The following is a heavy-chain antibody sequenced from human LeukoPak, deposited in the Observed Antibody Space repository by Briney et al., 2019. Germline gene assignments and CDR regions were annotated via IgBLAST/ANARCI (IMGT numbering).Heavy chain of an antibody. CDR2: IYSSGSP. D-gene: IGHD4-17*01. Sequence: SETLSLTCTVSGGTISHYSWSWIRQPPGKGLELIGYIYSSGSPNYNSSLKSRVSISVDTSKNQFSLKLSSVTAADTAVYYCARRYGDYGFGYFDYWGQGTLVTVSS. CDR3: ARRYGDYGFGYFDY. V-gene: IGHV4-59*08. CDR1: GGTISHYS. J-gene: IGHJ4*02.